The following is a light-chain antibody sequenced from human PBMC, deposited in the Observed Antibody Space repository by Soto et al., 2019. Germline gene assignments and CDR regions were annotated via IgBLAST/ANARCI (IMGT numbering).Light chain of an antibody. V-gene: IGLV2-14*01. CDR3: RSYTSTNHVV. Sequence: QSALTQPASVSGSPGQSITISCTGTSRDVGGYNYVSWYQQHPGKAPKLVIYEVTKRPSGVSNRFSGSKSGNTASLTISGLQAEDENDYYCRSYTSTNHVVFGGGTKLTVL. CDR1: SRDVGGYNY. CDR2: EVT. J-gene: IGLJ2*01.